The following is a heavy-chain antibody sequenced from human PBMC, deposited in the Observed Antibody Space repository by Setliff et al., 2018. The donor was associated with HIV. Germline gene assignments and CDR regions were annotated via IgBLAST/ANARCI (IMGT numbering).Heavy chain of an antibody. V-gene: IGHV4-61*02. CDR3: VGDETTVTFDY. Sequence: SETLSLTCTVSGGSISSGSYYWSWIRQPAGKGLEWIGRVYSSGNTYYNPSLKSRAAISLNTSKNQFSLRLRSVTAADTAVYYCVGDETTVTFDYWGQGTLVTVSS. CDR1: GGSISSGSYY. J-gene: IGHJ4*02. D-gene: IGHD4-17*01. CDR2: VYSSGNT.